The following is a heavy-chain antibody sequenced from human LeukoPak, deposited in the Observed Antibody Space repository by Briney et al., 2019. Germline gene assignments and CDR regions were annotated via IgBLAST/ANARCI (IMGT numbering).Heavy chain of an antibody. CDR3: VKIYRRH. Sequence: GGSLRLSCSASGFTFSVSAMHWGRQAPGKGLEYVSAISSNGGSTYYADSVKGRFTISRDNSKNTLYLQMSSMRAEDTAVYYCVKIYRRHGGQGTLVTVSS. CDR2: ISSNGGST. CDR1: GFTFSVSA. J-gene: IGHJ4*02. D-gene: IGHD2/OR15-2a*01. V-gene: IGHV3-64D*06.